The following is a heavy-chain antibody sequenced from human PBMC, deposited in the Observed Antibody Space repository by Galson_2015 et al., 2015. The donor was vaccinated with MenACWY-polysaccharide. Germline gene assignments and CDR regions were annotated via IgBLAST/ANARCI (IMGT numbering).Heavy chain of an antibody. D-gene: IGHD3-16*01. CDR1: GFTVSSNY. V-gene: IGHV3-53*01. CDR2: IYSGGST. Sequence: SLRLSCAASGFTVSSNYMSWVRQAPGKGLEWVSVIYSGGSTYYADSVKGRFTISRDNSKNTLYLQMNSLRAEDTAVYYCARESFGMPFRDYYYMDVWGKGTTVTVSS. J-gene: IGHJ6*03. CDR3: ARESFGMPFRDYYYMDV.